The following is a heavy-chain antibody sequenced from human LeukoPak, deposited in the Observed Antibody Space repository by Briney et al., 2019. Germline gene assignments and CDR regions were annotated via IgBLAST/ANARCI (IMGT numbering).Heavy chain of an antibody. CDR1: GFTVSSNY. J-gene: IGHJ3*02. CDR3: AREYPRADAFDI. CDR2: IYSGGST. Sequence: AGGSLRLSCAASGFTVSSNYMSWVRQAPGEGLGWVSVIYSGGSTYYADSVKGRFTISRDSSKNTLYLQMNTLRAEDTAVYYCAREYPRADAFDIWGQGTLVTVSS. V-gene: IGHV3-53*01.